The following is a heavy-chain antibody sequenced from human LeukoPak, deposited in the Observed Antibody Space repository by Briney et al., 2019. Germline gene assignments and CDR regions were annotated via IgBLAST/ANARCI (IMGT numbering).Heavy chain of an antibody. Sequence: SETLSLTCAVYGGSISIYYWSWIRQPPGKGLEWIGEINRGGSTNYNPSLKSRVTITIATSKNQISLKLSSVTAAGTAMYSCGLSTTKATSRSIDSGGQGTRVTVPS. D-gene: IGHD1/OR15-1a*01. J-gene: IGHJ5*01. CDR1: GGSISIYY. CDR2: INRGGST. V-gene: IGHV4-34*01. CDR3: GLSTTKATSRSIDS.